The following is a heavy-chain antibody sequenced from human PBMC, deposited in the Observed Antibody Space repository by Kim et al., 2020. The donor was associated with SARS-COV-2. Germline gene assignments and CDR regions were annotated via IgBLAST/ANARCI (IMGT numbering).Heavy chain of an antibody. J-gene: IGHJ4*02. CDR2: R. D-gene: IGHD3-10*01. CDR3: ARERSGEVDY. Sequence: RIYARNFQGRVTMTRDTSTSTVYMEVNSLRSEDTALYYCARERSGEVDYWGQGTLVTVSS. V-gene: IGHV1-46*01.